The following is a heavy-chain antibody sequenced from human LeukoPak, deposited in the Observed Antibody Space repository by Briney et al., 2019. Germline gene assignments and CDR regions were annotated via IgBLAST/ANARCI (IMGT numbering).Heavy chain of an antibody. V-gene: IGHV1-69*13. Sequence: SVKVSCKASQGTFSSYAISWVRQAPGQGLEWMGGIIPIFGTANYAQKFQGRVTITADESTSTAYMELSSLRSEDTAVYYCARAWDIVVVVAAPDEDYYYYYMDVWGKGTTVTVSS. J-gene: IGHJ6*03. CDR2: IIPIFGTA. D-gene: IGHD2-15*01. CDR1: QGTFSSYA. CDR3: ARAWDIVVVVAAPDEDYYYYYMDV.